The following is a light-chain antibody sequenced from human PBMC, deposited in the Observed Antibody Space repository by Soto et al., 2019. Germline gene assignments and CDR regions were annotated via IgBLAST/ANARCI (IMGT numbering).Light chain of an antibody. CDR1: SSNIGAGYY. V-gene: IGLV1-40*01. CDR2: ANT. Sequence: QSVLTQPPSVSGAPGQRVTISCTGSSSNIGAGYYVHWYQQVPGTAPKLLIYANTNRPSGVPDRFSGSNSGNTATLTISRVEAGDEADYYCQVWDSSSDHVVFGGGTKLTVL. J-gene: IGLJ2*01. CDR3: QVWDSSSDHVV.